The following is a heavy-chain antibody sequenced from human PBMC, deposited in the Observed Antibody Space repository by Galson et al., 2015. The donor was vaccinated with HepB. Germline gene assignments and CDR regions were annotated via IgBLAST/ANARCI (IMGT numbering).Heavy chain of an antibody. J-gene: IGHJ4*02. CDR3: ARSPNYYDSSGYHSMDY. V-gene: IGHV1-2*02. D-gene: IGHD3-22*01. Sequence: SVKVSCKASGYTFTSYEINWVRQATGQGLEWMGWMNPNSGGTNYAQKFQGRVTMTRDTSISTAYMELSRLRSDDTAVYYCARSPNYYDSSGYHSMDYWGQGTLVTVSS. CDR1: GYTFTSYE. CDR2: MNPNSGGT.